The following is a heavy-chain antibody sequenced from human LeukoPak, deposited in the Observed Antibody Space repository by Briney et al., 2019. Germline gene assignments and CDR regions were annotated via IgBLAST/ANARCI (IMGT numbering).Heavy chain of an antibody. CDR3: ARDPYWSGNYTGIRYYYYYMDV. V-gene: IGHV1-18*01. CDR1: GYTFISFG. D-gene: IGHD3-3*01. J-gene: IGHJ6*03. Sequence: ASXKVSCKTSGYTFISFGISWVGQAGGQGGEWMGWISVHNGNTNYAQKFQGRVTMKTDTSTRKDYMELRSLSSDDTAVYYCARDPYWSGNYTGIRYYYYYMDVWGKGTTVTVSS. CDR2: ISVHNGNT.